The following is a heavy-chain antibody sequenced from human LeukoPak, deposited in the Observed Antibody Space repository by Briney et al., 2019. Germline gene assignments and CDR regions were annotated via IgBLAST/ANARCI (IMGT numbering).Heavy chain of an antibody. J-gene: IGHJ4*02. CDR2: IYHSGST. Sequence: PSETLSLTCAVSGGSISSGGYSWSWIRQPPGKGLEWIGYIYHSGSTYYNPSLRSRVTISVDRSKSQFSLKLSSVTAADTAVYYCAGDLRELSLDEPSDYWGQGTLVTVSS. CDR1: GGSISSGGYS. D-gene: IGHD3-16*02. V-gene: IGHV4-30-2*01. CDR3: AGDLRELSLDEPSDY.